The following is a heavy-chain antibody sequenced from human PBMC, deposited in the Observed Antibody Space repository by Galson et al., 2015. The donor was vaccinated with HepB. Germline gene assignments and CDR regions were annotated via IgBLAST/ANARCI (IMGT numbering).Heavy chain of an antibody. CDR1: GYTFTNYW. CDR2: IDPSDSYS. D-gene: IGHD2-2*01. V-gene: IGHV5-10-1*01. J-gene: IGHJ6*02. CDR3: ARRYCSSSSCSGAHFFYYGLDV. Sequence: QSGAEVKNPGESLRISCEGSGYTFTNYWITWVRRVPGKGLEWLGRIDPSDSYSNYNPSFEGHVTISVDTSIATAYLQWSSLTASDTAVYDCARRYCSSSSCSGAHFFYYGLDVWGQGTTVTVSS.